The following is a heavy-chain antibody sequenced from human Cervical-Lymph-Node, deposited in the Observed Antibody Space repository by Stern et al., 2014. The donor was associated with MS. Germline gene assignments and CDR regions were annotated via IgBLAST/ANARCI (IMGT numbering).Heavy chain of an antibody. CDR2: ISSGGSYI. CDR3: ARGRGGNYRYYFDY. Sequence: EVQLVESGGGLVKPGGSLRLSCAASGFTFSSYSMNWVRQAPGKGLEWVASISSGGSYIYYADSLKGRFTISRDNAKNSLYLQMNSLRAEDTAVYYCARGRGGNYRYYFDYWGQGTQVTVSS. J-gene: IGHJ4*02. D-gene: IGHD4-23*01. V-gene: IGHV3-21*01. CDR1: GFTFSSYS.